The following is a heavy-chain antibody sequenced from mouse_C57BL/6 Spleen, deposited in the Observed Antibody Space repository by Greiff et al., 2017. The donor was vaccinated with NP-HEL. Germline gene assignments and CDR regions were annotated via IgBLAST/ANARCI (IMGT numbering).Heavy chain of an antibody. J-gene: IGHJ1*03. CDR1: GYTFTDYE. Sequence: VQLQQSGAELVRPGASVTLSCKASGYTFTDYEMHWVKQTPVHGLEWIGAIDPETGGTAYNQKFKGKAILTADKSSSTAYMELRSLTSEDSAVYYCRIDDYDGRSYWYFDVWGTGTTVTVSS. CDR2: IDPETGGT. CDR3: RIDDYDGRSYWYFDV. D-gene: IGHD2-4*01. V-gene: IGHV1-15*01.